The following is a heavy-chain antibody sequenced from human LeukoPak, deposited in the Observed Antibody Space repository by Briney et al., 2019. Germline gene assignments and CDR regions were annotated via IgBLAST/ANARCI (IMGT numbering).Heavy chain of an antibody. J-gene: IGHJ4*02. D-gene: IGHD1-7*01. CDR2: ISAYNGNT. Sequence: ASVNVSCKASGYTFTSYGISWVRQAPGQGLEWMGWISAYNGNTNYAQKFQGRVTMTTDTSTNTAYMELRSLRSDDTAVYYCARVRRELLDYSFDYWGQGTLVTVSS. CDR3: ARVRRELLDYSFDY. CDR1: GYTFTSYG. V-gene: IGHV1-18*01.